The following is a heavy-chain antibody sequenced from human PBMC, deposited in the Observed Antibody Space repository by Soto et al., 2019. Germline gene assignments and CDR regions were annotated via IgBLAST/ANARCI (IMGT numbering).Heavy chain of an antibody. D-gene: IGHD6-13*01. V-gene: IGHV3-23*01. CDR2: ISGSGGST. Sequence: PGGSLRLSCAASGFTFSSYAMSWVRQAPGKGLEWVSAISGSGGSTYYADYVKGRFTISRDNSKNTLYLQMNSLRAEDTAVYYCARRIAAAGRNQVYYYYYMDVWGKGTTVTVSS. CDR1: GFTFSSYA. J-gene: IGHJ6*03. CDR3: ARRIAAAGRNQVYYYYYMDV.